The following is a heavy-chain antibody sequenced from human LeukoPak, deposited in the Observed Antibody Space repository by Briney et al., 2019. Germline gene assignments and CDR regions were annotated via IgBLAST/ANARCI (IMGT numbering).Heavy chain of an antibody. D-gene: IGHD6-6*01. CDR1: GGTFSSYA. V-gene: IGHV1-69*13. Sequence: ASVKVSCKASGGTFSSYAISWVRQAPGQGLEWMGGIIPIFGTANYAQKFQGRVTITADESTSTAYMELSSLRSEDTAVCYCARGGSRAARDWFDPWGQGTLVTVSS. CDR3: ARGGSRAARDWFDP. J-gene: IGHJ5*02. CDR2: IIPIFGTA.